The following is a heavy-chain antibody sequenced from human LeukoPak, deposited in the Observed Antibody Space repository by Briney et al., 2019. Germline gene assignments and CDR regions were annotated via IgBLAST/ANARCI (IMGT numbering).Heavy chain of an antibody. V-gene: IGHV4-34*01. CDR3: ARGVSDQN. J-gene: IGHJ4*02. CDR2: ISHSGTT. Sequence: SETLSLTCAVYGGSFSGYYWSWIRQSPGKGLEWIGEISHSGTTYYNPSPKSRVTISLDTSKNQFFLKLTSVTAADTAVYYCARGVSDQNWGQGTLVTVSS. CDR1: GGSFSGYY.